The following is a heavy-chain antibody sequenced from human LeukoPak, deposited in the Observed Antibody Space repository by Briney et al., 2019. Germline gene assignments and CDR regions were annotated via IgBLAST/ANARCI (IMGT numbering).Heavy chain of an antibody. CDR1: GGSISSSNYY. CDR2: IYYSGTT. J-gene: IGHJ6*02. Sequence: SETLSLTCTVSGGSISSSNYYWGWIRQPPGKGLEWIGNIYYSGTTNYNPSLKSRVTISVDTSKNQCSLKLSSVTAADTAVYYCARGGDPHYGMDVWGQGTTVTVSS. D-gene: IGHD2-21*01. V-gene: IGHV4-39*07. CDR3: ARGGDPHYGMDV.